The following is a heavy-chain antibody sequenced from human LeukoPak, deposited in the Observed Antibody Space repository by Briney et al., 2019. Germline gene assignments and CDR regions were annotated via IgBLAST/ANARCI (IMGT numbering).Heavy chain of an antibody. V-gene: IGHV3-33*06. CDR1: GFTFSSYG. CDR2: IWYDGSNK. D-gene: IGHD2-2*01. CDR3: AKAGIDCSSTSCSYYFDY. Sequence: GGSLRLSCAASGFTFSSYGMHWVRQAPGKGLEWVAVIWYDGSNKYYADSVKGRFTISRDSSKNTLYLQMNSLRAEDTAVYYCAKAGIDCSSTSCSYYFDYWGQGTLVTVSS. J-gene: IGHJ4*02.